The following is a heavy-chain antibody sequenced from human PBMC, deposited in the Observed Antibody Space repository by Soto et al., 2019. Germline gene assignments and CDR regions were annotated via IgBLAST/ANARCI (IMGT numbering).Heavy chain of an antibody. CDR3: ARDRMIATYYYYYGMDV. V-gene: IGHV3-30-3*01. J-gene: IGHJ6*02. CDR1: GFTFSSYA. Sequence: QVQLVESGGGVVQPGRSLRLSCAASGFTFSSYAMHWVRQAPGKGLEWVAVISYDGSNKYYADSVKGRFTISRDNSKNTLYLQMNSLRAEDTAVYYCARDRMIATYYYYYGMDVGGQGTTVTVSS. CDR2: ISYDGSNK. D-gene: IGHD3-22*01.